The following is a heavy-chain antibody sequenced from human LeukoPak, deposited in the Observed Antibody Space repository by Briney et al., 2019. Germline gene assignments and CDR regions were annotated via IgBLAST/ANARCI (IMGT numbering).Heavy chain of an antibody. D-gene: IGHD1-14*01. CDR1: GYTFTGYY. J-gene: IGHJ4*02. Sequence: GASVKVSCKASGYTFTGYYMHWVRQAPGQGLEWMGWINPNRGDTNYAQRFQGRVTMTRDTSISTAYMELSSLRSDDTAVYYCATFGNNNYWGQGTLVTVSS. CDR3: ATFGNNNY. V-gene: IGHV1-2*02. CDR2: INPNRGDT.